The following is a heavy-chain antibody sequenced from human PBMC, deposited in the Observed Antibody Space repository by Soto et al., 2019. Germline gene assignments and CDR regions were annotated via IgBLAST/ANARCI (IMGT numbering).Heavy chain of an antibody. CDR2: IWYDGSNK. Sequence: QVQLVESGGGVVQPGRSLRLSCAASGFTFSSYGMHWVRQAPGKGLEWVAVIWYDGSNKYYADSVKGRFTISRDNSKNTLYLQMNSLRAEDTAVDYCARDTARAMVRIYYGMDVWGQGTTVTVSS. D-gene: IGHD3-10*01. CDR3: ARDTARAMVRIYYGMDV. CDR1: GFTFSSYG. V-gene: IGHV3-33*01. J-gene: IGHJ6*02.